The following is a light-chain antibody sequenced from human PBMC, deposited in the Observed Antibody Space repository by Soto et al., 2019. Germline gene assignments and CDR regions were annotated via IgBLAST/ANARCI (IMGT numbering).Light chain of an antibody. V-gene: IGKV3-15*01. Sequence: DIVMTQSPAILSVSLGERATLSCLASQSISDNLAWYQQRSGQAPRLLIYGASTRATGVPARFSGSGSGTEFTLTISSLQSDDFAVYYCRQYGTSLGFPVGGGTKVDIK. CDR1: QSISDN. J-gene: IGKJ4*01. CDR2: GAS. CDR3: RQYGTSLGFP.